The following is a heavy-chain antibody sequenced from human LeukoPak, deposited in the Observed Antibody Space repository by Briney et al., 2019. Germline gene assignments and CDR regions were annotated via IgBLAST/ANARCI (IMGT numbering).Heavy chain of an antibody. Sequence: SETLSLTCTVSGGSISSYYWSWIRQPPGKGLEWIGYIYYSGSTNYNPSLKSRVTISVDTSKNQFSLKLSSVTAADTAVYYCARQSPRDYDILTSYYLDYWGQGTVVTVSS. V-gene: IGHV4-59*08. CDR1: GGSISSYY. D-gene: IGHD3-9*01. CDR2: IYYSGST. CDR3: ARQSPRDYDILTSYYLDY. J-gene: IGHJ4*02.